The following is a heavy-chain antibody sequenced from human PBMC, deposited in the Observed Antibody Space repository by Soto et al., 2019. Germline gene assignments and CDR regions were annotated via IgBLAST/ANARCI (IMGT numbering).Heavy chain of an antibody. CDR3: ARLFRSTDTCDSWFDP. J-gene: IGHJ5*02. V-gene: IGHV5-10-1*01. D-gene: IGHD1-26*01. CDR1: GYTFTTFW. Sequence: PGESLKISCTGFGYTFTTFWISWVRQMPGKGLEWMGRIDPRDSQTNYSPSFQGHVTISVDKSISTAYLHWDSLKASDTAMYYCARLFRSTDTCDSWFDPWGQGTLVTVSS. CDR2: IDPRDSQT.